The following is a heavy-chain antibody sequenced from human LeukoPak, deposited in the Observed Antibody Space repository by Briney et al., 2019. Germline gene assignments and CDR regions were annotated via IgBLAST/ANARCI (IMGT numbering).Heavy chain of an antibody. J-gene: IGHJ4*02. CDR3: AREMPQIAAAGTFRY. D-gene: IGHD6-13*01. CDR1: GFTFSSYA. V-gene: IGHV3-30*04. CDR2: ISYDGSNK. Sequence: PGGSLRLSCAASGFTFSSYAMHWVRQAPGKGLEWVAVISYDGSNKYYVDSVKGRFTISRDNSKNTLYLQMNSLRAEDTAVYYCAREMPQIAAAGTFRYWGQGTLVTVSS.